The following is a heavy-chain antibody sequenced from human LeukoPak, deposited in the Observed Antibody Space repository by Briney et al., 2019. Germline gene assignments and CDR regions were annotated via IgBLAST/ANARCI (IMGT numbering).Heavy chain of an antibody. CDR1: GSTSSSYE. CDR3: ARDYYDILTGRRGFDY. V-gene: IGHV3-48*03. D-gene: IGHD3-9*01. CDR2: ISSSGSTI. Sequence: AGGSLRLSCAASGSTSSSYEMNWVRQAPGKGLEWVSYISSSGSTIYYADSVKGRFTISRDNAKNSLYLQMNSLRAEDTAVYYCARDYYDILTGRRGFDYWGQGTLVTVSS. J-gene: IGHJ4*02.